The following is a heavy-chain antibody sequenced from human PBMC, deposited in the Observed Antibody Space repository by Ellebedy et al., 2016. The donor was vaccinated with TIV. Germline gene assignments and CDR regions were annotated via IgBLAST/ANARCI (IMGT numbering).Heavy chain of an antibody. J-gene: IGHJ4*02. D-gene: IGHD2/OR15-2a*01. Sequence: ASVKVSXKVSRYTLTELSMHWVRQAPGKGLEWMGGFDPEDGETIYAQKFQGRVTITADESTSTAYMELSSLRSEDTAVYYCARGPFFPDVELDYWGQGTLVTVSS. CDR2: FDPEDGET. CDR1: RYTLTELS. CDR3: ARGPFFPDVELDY. V-gene: IGHV1-24*01.